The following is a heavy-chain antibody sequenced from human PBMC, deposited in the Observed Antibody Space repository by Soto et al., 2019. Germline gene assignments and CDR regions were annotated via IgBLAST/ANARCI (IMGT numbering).Heavy chain of an antibody. CDR3: ARQREYSSSFDY. CDR1: GFTFSSYT. J-gene: IGHJ4*02. V-gene: IGHV3-48*01. D-gene: IGHD6-6*01. CDR2: IGSRTTTI. Sequence: GGSLRLSCAASGFTFSSYTMNWVRQAPGKGLEWVSYIGSRTTTIYFADSVKGRFTISRDNAKNSLYLQMNSLRAEDTAVYYCARQREYSSSFDYWGQGTLVTVSS.